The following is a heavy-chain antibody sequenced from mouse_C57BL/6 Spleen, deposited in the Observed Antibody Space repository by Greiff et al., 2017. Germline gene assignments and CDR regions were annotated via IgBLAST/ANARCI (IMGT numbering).Heavy chain of an antibody. Sequence: QVHVKQPGAELVKPGASVKLSCKASGYTFTSYWMHWVKQRPGQGLEWIGMIHPNSGSTNYNEKFKSKATLTVDKSSSTAYMQLSSLTSEDSAVYDWARSHYYGSSYYFDYWGQGTTLTVSS. CDR2: IHPNSGST. CDR3: ARSHYYGSSYYFDY. D-gene: IGHD1-1*01. V-gene: IGHV1-64*01. J-gene: IGHJ2*01. CDR1: GYTFTSYW.